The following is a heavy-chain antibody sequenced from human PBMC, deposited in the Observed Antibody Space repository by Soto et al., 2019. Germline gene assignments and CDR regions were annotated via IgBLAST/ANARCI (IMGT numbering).Heavy chain of an antibody. CDR3: ATANSRRYYGDRPYDY. CDR1: GYTLTELS. D-gene: IGHD4-17*01. J-gene: IGHJ4*02. V-gene: IGHV1-24*01. Sequence: QVQLVQSGAEVKKPGASVKVSCKVSGYTLTELSMHWVRQAPGKGLEWMGGFDPEDGETIYAQKFQGRVTMTEDTSTYTAYMELSSLRSEDTAVYYCATANSRRYYGDRPYDYWGQGTLVTVSS. CDR2: FDPEDGET.